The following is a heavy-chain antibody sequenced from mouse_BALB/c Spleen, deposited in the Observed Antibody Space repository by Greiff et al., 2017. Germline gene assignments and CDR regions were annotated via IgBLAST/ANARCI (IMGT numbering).Heavy chain of an antibody. D-gene: IGHD4-1*01. CDR3: ARSLTVSYAMDY. CDR2: ISSGSSTI. CDR1: GFTFSSFG. Sequence: EVMLVESGGGLVQPGGSRKLSCAASGFTFSSFGMHWVRQAPEKGLEWVAYISSGSSTIYYADTVKGRFTISRDNPKNTLFLQMTSLRSEDTAMYYCARSLTVSYAMDYWGQGTSVTVSS. V-gene: IGHV5-17*02. J-gene: IGHJ4*01.